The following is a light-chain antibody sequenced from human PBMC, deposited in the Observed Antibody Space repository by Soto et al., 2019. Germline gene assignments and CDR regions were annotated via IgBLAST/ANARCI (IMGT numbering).Light chain of an antibody. CDR2: AAS. CDR3: QQTYSIPVT. V-gene: IGKV1-39*01. Sequence: DIQMTQSPSSLSASVGGRVTITCRASQSISSSLNWYQQKPGKAPKLLIYAASSLQSGVPSRFSGGGSGTDFTLTISSLQPEDFATYYCQQTYSIPVTFGGGTKVEIK. CDR1: QSISSS. J-gene: IGKJ4*01.